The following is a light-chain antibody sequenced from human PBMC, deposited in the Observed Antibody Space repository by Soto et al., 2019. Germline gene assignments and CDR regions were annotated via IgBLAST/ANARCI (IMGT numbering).Light chain of an antibody. CDR2: DVS. J-gene: IGLJ1*01. CDR1: RRYVGGYKY. Sequence: QSGLTQPPPLSGPPGKSRTLPAPGKRRYVGGYKYVSWYQQHPGKAPKLMIYDVSNRPSGVSDRFSGSKSGNMASLTISGLQAEDESDYYCSSYTSSSTYVFGTGNKVTVL. CDR3: SSYTSSSTYV. V-gene: IGLV2-14*01.